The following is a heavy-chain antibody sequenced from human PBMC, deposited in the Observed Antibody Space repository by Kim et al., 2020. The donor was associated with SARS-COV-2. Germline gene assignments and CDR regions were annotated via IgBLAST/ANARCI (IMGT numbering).Heavy chain of an antibody. D-gene: IGHD5-12*01. CDR3: ARLRSGVGWFDP. Sequence: YYSPSPKRRVTISVDTSNNPFSLRLSSVTAADTAVYYCARLRSGVGWFDPWGQGTLVTVSS. J-gene: IGHJ5*02. V-gene: IGHV4-39*02.